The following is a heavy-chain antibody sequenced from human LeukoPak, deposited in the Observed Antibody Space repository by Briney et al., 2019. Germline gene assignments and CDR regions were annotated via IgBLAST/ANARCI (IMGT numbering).Heavy chain of an antibody. CDR1: GVTFSSYA. D-gene: IGHD3-10*01. CDR3: ARVVEQGWFGHPFDY. Sequence: GGSLRLSCAASGVTFSSYAMHWVRQAPGKGLEYVSAISSNGGSTYYANSVKGRFTISRDNSKNTLYLQMGSLRAEDMAVYYCARVVEQGWFGHPFDYWGQGTLVTVSS. J-gene: IGHJ4*02. CDR2: ISSNGGST. V-gene: IGHV3-64*01.